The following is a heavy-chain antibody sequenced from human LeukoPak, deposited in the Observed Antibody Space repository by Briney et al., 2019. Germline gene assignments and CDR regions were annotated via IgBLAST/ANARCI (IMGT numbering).Heavy chain of an antibody. CDR2: TYYSGST. V-gene: IGHV4-39*01. D-gene: IGHD6-19*01. Sequence: SETLSLTCTVSGGSISSSSYYWGWIRQPPGKGPEWIGTTYYSGSTSYNPSLKSRVTISVDTSKNQFSLKLSSVTAADTAVYYCASESYSSAVDYWGQGTLVTVSS. J-gene: IGHJ4*02. CDR1: GGSISSSSYY. CDR3: ASESYSSAVDY.